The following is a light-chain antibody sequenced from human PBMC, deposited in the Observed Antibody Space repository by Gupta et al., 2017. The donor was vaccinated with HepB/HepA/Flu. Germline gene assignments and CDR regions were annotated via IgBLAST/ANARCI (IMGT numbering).Light chain of an antibody. J-gene: IGLJ2*01. CDR3: SSYTSSSPV. Sequence: QSALTQPASVSGSPGQSITISCTGTSSDVGGYNYVSWYQQHPGKAPKLMIYDVSNRPSGASNRFSGSKSGTTASLTIAGLQAEDEDYYYCSSYTSSSPVFGGGTKLTVL. V-gene: IGLV2-14*03. CDR2: DVS. CDR1: SSDVGGYNY.